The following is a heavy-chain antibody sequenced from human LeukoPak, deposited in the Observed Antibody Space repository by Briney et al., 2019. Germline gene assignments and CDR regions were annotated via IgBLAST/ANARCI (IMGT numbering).Heavy chain of an antibody. CDR3: AKDVSGSYGWDY. CDR2: ISYDGTKK. D-gene: IGHD1-26*01. V-gene: IGHV3-30*18. J-gene: IGHJ4*02. CDR1: GLTFNNYG. Sequence: GGSLRLSCAASGLTFNNYGMHWVRQAPGKGLEWVAVISYDGTKKYYADSVKGRFTISRDDSTNTLCLQMNGLRTEDTALYYCAKDVSGSYGWDYWGQGTLVTVSS.